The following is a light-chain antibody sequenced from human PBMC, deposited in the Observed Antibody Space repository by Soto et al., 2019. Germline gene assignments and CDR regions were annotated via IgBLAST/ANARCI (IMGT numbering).Light chain of an antibody. Sequence: EIVMTQSPATLSVSPGERATLSCRASQSVSGNLAWYQQKPGQAPRLLIYGASTRATGIPARVSRSGSGTEVTLTIRSRQSEDFAVYYCQQYHHWPPLTFGGGTKVEI. CDR3: QQYHHWPPLT. V-gene: IGKV3-15*01. CDR2: GAS. J-gene: IGKJ4*01. CDR1: QSVSGN.